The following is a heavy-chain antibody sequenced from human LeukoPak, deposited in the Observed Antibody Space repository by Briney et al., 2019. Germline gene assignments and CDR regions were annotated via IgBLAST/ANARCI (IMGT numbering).Heavy chain of an antibody. Sequence: GASVKVSCKASGGTFSSYAISWVRQAPGQGLEWMGGIIPIFGTANYAQKFQGRVTITADKSTSTAYMELSSLRSEDTAVYYCARENPITMVRGVIITGAFDIWGQGTVVTVSS. CDR2: IIPIFGTA. D-gene: IGHD3-10*01. CDR3: ARENPITMVRGVIITGAFDI. CDR1: GGTFSSYA. V-gene: IGHV1-69*06. J-gene: IGHJ3*02.